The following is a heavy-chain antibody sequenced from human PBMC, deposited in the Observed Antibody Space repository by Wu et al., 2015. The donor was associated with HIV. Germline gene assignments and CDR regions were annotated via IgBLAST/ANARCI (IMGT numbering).Heavy chain of an antibody. CDR1: GYTFTGYY. J-gene: IGHJ4*02. CDR2: INPNSGGT. D-gene: IGHD2-2*01. V-gene: IGHV1-2*02. CDR3: ARARSVDIVVVPAAATHFDY. Sequence: QDQLVQSGDEVKKPGASVKVSCKASGYTFTGYYMHWVRQAPGQGLEWMGWINPNSGGTNYAQKFQGRVTMTRDTSISTAYMELSRLRSDDTAVYYCARARSVDIVVVPAAATHFDYWGQGTLVHRLL.